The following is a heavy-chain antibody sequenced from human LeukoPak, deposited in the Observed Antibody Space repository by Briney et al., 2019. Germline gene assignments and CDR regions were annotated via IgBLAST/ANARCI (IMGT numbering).Heavy chain of an antibody. Sequence: SETLSLTSTVSGYSLSSGFYWGWIRQPPGKGLEWIATVFHSGSTYYNPSLESRVTISMDTSKNQFSLRLISVTAADTALYYCARFGTRDNCCHPGVDTWGQGTPVTVSS. CDR2: VFHSGST. V-gene: IGHV4-38-2*02. CDR1: GYSLSSGFY. CDR3: ARFGTRDNCCHPGVDT. J-gene: IGHJ5*02. D-gene: IGHD1-1*01.